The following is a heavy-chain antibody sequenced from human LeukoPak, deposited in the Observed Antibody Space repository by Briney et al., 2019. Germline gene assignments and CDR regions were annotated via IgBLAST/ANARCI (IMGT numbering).Heavy chain of an antibody. D-gene: IGHD3-10*01. CDR3: ARDPFYGSGSTPMGYGMDV. J-gene: IGHJ6*02. Sequence: ASVKVSCKASGYIFTSYYMHWVRQAPGQGLEWMGIINPSGGSTSYAQKFQGRVTMTRDTSTSTVYMELSSLRSEDTAVYYCARDPFYGSGSTPMGYGMDVWGQGTTVTVSS. CDR1: GYIFTSYY. V-gene: IGHV1-46*01. CDR2: INPSGGST.